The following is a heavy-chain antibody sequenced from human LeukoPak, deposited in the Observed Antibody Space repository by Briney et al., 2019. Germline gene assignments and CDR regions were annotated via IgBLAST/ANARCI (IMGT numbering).Heavy chain of an antibody. CDR1: GYTFTSYD. J-gene: IGHJ6*02. CDR2: MNPNSGNT. Sequence: ASVKVSCKASGYTFTSYDINWVRQATGQGLEWMGWMNPNSGNTGYAQKFQGRVTMTRNTSISTAYMELSRLRSEDTAVYYCARAPKDYYYYYGMDVWGQGTTVTVSS. V-gene: IGHV1-8*01. CDR3: ARAPKDYYYYYGMDV.